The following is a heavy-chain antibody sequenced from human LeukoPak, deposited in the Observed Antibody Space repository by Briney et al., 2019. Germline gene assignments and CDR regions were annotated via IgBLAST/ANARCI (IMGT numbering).Heavy chain of an antibody. Sequence: GGSLRLSCAASGFTVSSSYMSWVRQAPGKGLEWVSVIYSGGSTYYADSVKGRFTISRDNSKNTLYLQMNSLRAEDTAVYYCAKATDYYDSSGYYKTLDYWGQGTLVTVSS. CDR3: AKATDYYDSSGYYKTLDY. CDR2: IYSGGST. J-gene: IGHJ4*02. D-gene: IGHD3-22*01. V-gene: IGHV3-53*01. CDR1: GFTVSSSY.